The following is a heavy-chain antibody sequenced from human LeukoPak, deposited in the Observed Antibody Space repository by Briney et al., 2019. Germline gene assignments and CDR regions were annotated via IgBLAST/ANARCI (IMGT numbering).Heavy chain of an antibody. CDR3: ARVGDYDHGSGSYWGSFDY. Sequence: SQTLSLTCAISGDSVSSNSAAWNWIRQSPSRGLEWLGRTYYRSKWYNDYAVSVKSRITINPDTSKNQFSLQLNSVTPEDTAVYDCARVGDYDHGSGSYWGSFDYWGQGTLVTVSS. D-gene: IGHD3-10*01. CDR1: GDSVSSNSAA. CDR2: TYYRSKWYN. J-gene: IGHJ4*02. V-gene: IGHV6-1*01.